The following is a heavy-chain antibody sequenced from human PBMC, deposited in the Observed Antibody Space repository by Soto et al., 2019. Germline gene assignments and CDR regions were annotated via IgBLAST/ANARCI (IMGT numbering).Heavy chain of an antibody. CDR3: AKLPDRVGYYAARQEGFAY. CDR1: GFTFSSYG. Sequence: GGSLRLSCAASGFTFSSYGMHWVRQAPGKGLEWVAVISYDGSNKYYADSVKGRFTISRDNSKNTLYLQMNSLRAEDTAVYYCAKLPDRVGYYAARQEGFAYWGQGTLVTVSS. D-gene: IGHD6-6*01. V-gene: IGHV3-30*18. CDR2: ISYDGSNK. J-gene: IGHJ4*02.